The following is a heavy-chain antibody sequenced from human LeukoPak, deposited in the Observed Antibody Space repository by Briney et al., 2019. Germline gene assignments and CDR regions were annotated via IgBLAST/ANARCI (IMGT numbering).Heavy chain of an antibody. CDR3: ARVGGHSGYVDWFDP. CDR2: IIPIFGTA. D-gene: IGHD5-12*01. V-gene: IGHV1-69*05. Sequence: GASVKVSCKASGGTFSSYAISWVRQAPGQGLEWMGRIIPIFGTANYAQKFQGRVTITTDESTSPAYMELSSLRSEDTAVYYCARVGGHSGYVDWFDPWGQGTLVTVSS. J-gene: IGHJ5*02. CDR1: GGTFSSYA.